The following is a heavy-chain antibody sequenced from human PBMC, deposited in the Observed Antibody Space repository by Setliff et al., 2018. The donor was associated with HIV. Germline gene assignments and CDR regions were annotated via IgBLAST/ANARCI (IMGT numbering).Heavy chain of an antibody. D-gene: IGHD1-26*01. CDR3: ARAAYSGTYLWEPATDL. CDR2: IHYSGST. Sequence: PSETLSLTCTVSGGSISNYYWSWIRQSPEKGLEWIGYIHYSGSTNYNPSLKSRVTISLDTSKNQFSLKLSSVTAADTAIYYCARAAYSGTYLWEPATDLWGRGTLVTVSS. V-gene: IGHV4-59*01. J-gene: IGHJ2*01. CDR1: GGSISNYY.